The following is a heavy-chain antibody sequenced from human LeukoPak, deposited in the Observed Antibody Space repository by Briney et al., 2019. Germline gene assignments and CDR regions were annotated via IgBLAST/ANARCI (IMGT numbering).Heavy chain of an antibody. J-gene: IGHJ6*03. V-gene: IGHV4-59*01. CDR3: ARDRWNYDSSGYYRSRGRPYYYYYMDV. CDR1: GGSISSYY. CDR2: IYYSGST. D-gene: IGHD3-22*01. Sequence: SETLSLTCTVSGGSISSYYWSWIRQPPGKGLEWIGYIYYSGSTNYNPSLKSRVTISVNTSKNQFSLKLSSVTAADTAVYYCARDRWNYDSSGYYRSRGRPYYYYYMDVWGKGTTVTISS.